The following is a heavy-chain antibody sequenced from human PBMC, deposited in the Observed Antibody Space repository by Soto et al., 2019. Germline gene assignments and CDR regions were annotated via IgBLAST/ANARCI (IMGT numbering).Heavy chain of an antibody. D-gene: IGHD4-17*01. CDR2: IYYSGST. V-gene: IGHV4-31*03. J-gene: IGHJ4*02. Sequence: QVQLQESGPGLVKPSQTLSLTCTVSGGSISSGGYYWSWIRQHPGKGLEWVGYIYYSGSTYYNPSLKSRVTISVDTSKNQFSLKLSSVTAADTAVYYCARSKGDYVIKVWFDYWGQGTLVTVSS. CDR1: GGSISSGGYY. CDR3: ARSKGDYVIKVWFDY.